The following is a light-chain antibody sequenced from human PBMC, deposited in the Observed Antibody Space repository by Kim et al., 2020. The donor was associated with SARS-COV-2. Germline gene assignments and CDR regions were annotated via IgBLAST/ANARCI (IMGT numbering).Light chain of an antibody. CDR1: NSDVGSYNL. V-gene: IGLV2-23*01. J-gene: IGLJ3*02. CDR3: CSYAGSSSWV. CDR2: EGS. Sequence: QSALTQPASVSGSPGQSITISCTGTNSDVGSYNLVSWYQQHPGKAPKVMIYEGSKRPSGVSHRFSGSKSGNTASLTISGLQAEDEADYYCCSYAGSSSWVFGGGTQLTVL.